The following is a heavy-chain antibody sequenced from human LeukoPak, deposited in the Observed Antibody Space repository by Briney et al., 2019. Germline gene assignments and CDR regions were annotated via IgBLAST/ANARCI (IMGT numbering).Heavy chain of an antibody. J-gene: IGHJ4*02. Sequence: SETLSLTCTVSGDSISSSSYYWGWIRQPPGKGLEWVGSIYYSGSTYYNPSLKSRVTISVDTSKNQFALKLSSVTAADTAVYYCARLDYYGSGSIDYWGQGTLVTVSS. CDR1: GDSISSSSYY. CDR2: IYYSGST. D-gene: IGHD3-10*01. V-gene: IGHV4-39*01. CDR3: ARLDYYGSGSIDY.